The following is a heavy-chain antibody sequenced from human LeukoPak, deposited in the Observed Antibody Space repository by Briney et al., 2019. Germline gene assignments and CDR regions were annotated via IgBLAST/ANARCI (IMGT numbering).Heavy chain of an antibody. CDR2: ISSGSNTI. CDR1: GFTFSSYS. CDR3: AREYYGSGVGEGYFDY. J-gene: IGHJ4*02. Sequence: TWGSLRLSCAASGFTFSSYSMNWVRQAPGKGLEWVSYISSGSNTIYYADSVKGRFTISRDNAKNSLYLQMNSLRAEDTAVYYCAREYYGSGVGEGYFDYWGQGSLVTVSS. V-gene: IGHV3-48*01. D-gene: IGHD3-10*01.